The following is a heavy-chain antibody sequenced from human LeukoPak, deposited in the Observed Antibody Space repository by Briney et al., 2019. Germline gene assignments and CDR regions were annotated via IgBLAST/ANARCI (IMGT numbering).Heavy chain of an antibody. D-gene: IGHD6-13*01. CDR1: GFTVSINY. CDR3: ARDAGYSSSVDY. J-gene: IGHJ4*02. Sequence: GGSLSLSCGASGFTVSINYMSWVRQAPGKGVEWVSVIYSGGSTYYADSVKGRFTISRDNSKNTLYLQMNSLRAEDTAVYYCARDAGYSSSVDYWGQGTLVTVSS. V-gene: IGHV3-66*01. CDR2: IYSGGST.